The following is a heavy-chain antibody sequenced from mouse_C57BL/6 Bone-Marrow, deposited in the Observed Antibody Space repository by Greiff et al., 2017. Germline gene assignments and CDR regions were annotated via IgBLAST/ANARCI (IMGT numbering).Heavy chain of an antibody. CDR3: ARDDFYAMDY. V-gene: IGHV1-55*01. J-gene: IGHJ4*01. Sequence: VQLQQPGAELVKPGASVKMSCKASGYTFTSYWITWVKQRPGQGLEWIGDIYPGSGSTNYNEQFKSKATLPVDPSSRTAYRLLSSLTSEDSAVYCCARDDFYAMDYWGQGTSVTVSS. CDR1: GYTFTSYW. CDR2: IYPGSGST.